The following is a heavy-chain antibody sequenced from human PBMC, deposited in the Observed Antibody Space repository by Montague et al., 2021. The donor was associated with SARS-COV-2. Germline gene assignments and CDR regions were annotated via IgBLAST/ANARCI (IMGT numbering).Heavy chain of an antibody. CDR3: ASFTMIRGAPGYGMDV. V-gene: IGHV3-11*03. Sequence: SLRLSCAASGFTFSDCYMTWIRQAPGKGLEWLSYISTRSTYANYADSVKGRFTISRDDAKNSLYLQMNSLRAEDTAAYYCASFTMIRGAPGYGMDVWGQGTTVTVSS. D-gene: IGHD3-10*01. CDR2: ISTRSTYA. CDR1: GFTFSDCY. J-gene: IGHJ6*02.